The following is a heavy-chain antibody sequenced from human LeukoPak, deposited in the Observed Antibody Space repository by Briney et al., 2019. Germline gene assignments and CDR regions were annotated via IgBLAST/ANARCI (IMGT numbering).Heavy chain of an antibody. CDR2: MYYGGTA. CDR1: GGSISSGSYY. V-gene: IGHV4-31*02. Sequence: SQTLSLTCSVSGGSISSGSYYWRWIRLHPGKGLEWIGYMYYGGTAYYNPSLRSRATISVDTSKNQFSLRLSSVTAADTAVYYCARAGYDFLGYTNWFDPWGQGTLVTVSS. J-gene: IGHJ5*02. CDR3: ARAGYDFLGYTNWFDP. D-gene: IGHD3/OR15-3a*01.